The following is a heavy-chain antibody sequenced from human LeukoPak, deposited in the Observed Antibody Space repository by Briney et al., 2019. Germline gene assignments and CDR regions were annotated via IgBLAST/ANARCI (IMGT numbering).Heavy chain of an antibody. CDR1: GGSFSGYY. D-gene: IGHD1-14*01. CDR2: INHSGST. Sequence: SETLSLTCAVYGGSFSGYYWSWIRQPPGKGLEWIGEINHSGSTNYNPSLKSRVTISVDTSKNQFSLKLSSVTAADTAVYYCASAVLDVWGKGTTVTVSS. CDR3: ASAVLDV. V-gene: IGHV4-34*01. J-gene: IGHJ6*04.